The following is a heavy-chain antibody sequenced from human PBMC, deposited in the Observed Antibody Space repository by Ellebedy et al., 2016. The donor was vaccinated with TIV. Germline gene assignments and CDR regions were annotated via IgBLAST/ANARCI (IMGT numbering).Heavy chain of an antibody. CDR2: IHSSGIT. Sequence: SETLSLXXTVSGGSINTNYCNWIRQVAGTGLEWVGRIHSSGITNSNPSLESRMTMSVDTSKSQFSLTLNSVTAADTAVYYCARDTGLEGRGLCFDYWGQGALVTVSS. V-gene: IGHV4-4*07. CDR3: ARDTGLEGRGLCFDY. CDR1: GGSINTNY. J-gene: IGHJ4*02. D-gene: IGHD1-1*01.